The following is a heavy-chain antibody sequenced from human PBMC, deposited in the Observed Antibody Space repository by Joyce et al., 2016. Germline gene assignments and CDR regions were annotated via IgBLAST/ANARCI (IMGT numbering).Heavy chain of an antibody. Sequence: EVQLVESGGGLVQPGGSLRLSCVSSGFTFRKYYMGWIRQAPGKGPEWVANIKADGSEKSDVGSVEGRFTISRDNAKNSLYLQINGLRAEDTAVYYCAREYFWRYDYWGQGTLVTVSS. CDR3: AREYFWRYDY. CDR1: GFTFRKYY. J-gene: IGHJ4*02. CDR2: IKADGSEK. D-gene: IGHD3-3*01. V-gene: IGHV3-7*01.